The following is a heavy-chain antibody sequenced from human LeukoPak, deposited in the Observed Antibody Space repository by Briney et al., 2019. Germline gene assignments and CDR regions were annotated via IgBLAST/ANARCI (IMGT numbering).Heavy chain of an antibody. J-gene: IGHJ3*02. D-gene: IGHD3-3*01. Sequence: KPSQTLSLTCTVSGGSISSGSYYWSWIRQPAGKGLEWIGRMYTSGSTNYNPSLKSRVTISVDTSKNQFSLKLSSVTAADTAVYYCARRPAYYDFWSRSDAFDIWGQGTMVTVSS. CDR2: MYTSGST. CDR3: ARRPAYYDFWSRSDAFDI. CDR1: GGSISSGSYY. V-gene: IGHV4-61*02.